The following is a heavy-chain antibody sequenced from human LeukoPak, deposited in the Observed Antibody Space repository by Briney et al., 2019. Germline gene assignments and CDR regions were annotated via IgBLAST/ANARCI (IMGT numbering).Heavy chain of an antibody. Sequence: GRSLRPSRAASGFTFSSYGMHWVRQAPGKGLEWVAVISYDGSNKYYADAVKGRFTISRDNSKNTLYLQMSSLRAEDTAVYYCAKRFGGVIAAFDYWGQGTLVTVSS. CDR2: ISYDGSNK. J-gene: IGHJ4*02. D-gene: IGHD3-16*02. CDR3: AKRFGGVIAAFDY. CDR1: GFTFSSYG. V-gene: IGHV3-30*18.